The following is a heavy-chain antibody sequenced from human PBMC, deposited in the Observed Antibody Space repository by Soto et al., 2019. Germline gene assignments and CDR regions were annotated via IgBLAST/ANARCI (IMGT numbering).Heavy chain of an antibody. CDR2: INPNSGGT. CDR1: GYTFTGYY. D-gene: IGHD5-18*01. J-gene: IGHJ6*02. Sequence: ASVKVSCKASGYTFTGYYMHWVRQAPGQGLEWMGWINPNSGGTNYAQKFQGWVTMTRGTSISTAYMELSRLRSDDTAVYYCARTDTAMATTNYYYYGMDVWGQGTKVTVSS. CDR3: ARTDTAMATTNYYYYGMDV. V-gene: IGHV1-2*04.